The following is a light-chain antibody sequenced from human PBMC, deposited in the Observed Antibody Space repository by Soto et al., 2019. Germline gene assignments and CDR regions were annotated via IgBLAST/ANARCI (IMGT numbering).Light chain of an antibody. V-gene: IGKV1-9*01. Sequence: IQLTQSPSSLSASVGDRVTITCRASQDIRSRLVWYQQKPGRAPKLLIYRASTLQSGVPSRFSGSGSGTDYSLTISSLQPEDFATYYCQQLSSYPFTFGGGTKVEIK. CDR1: QDIRSR. CDR2: RAS. CDR3: QQLSSYPFT. J-gene: IGKJ4*01.